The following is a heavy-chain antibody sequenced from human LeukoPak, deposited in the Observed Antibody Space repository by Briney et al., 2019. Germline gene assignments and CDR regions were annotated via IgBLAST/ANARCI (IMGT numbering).Heavy chain of an antibody. D-gene: IGHD5-12*01. CDR1: GFTFSNYL. V-gene: IGHV3-23*01. CDR2: ICGSGDIT. CDR3: AQGDSGYENYYYYYYMGV. J-gene: IGHJ6*03. Sequence: VGALRLSCAASGFTFSNYLMNSVRQAPGKGLEWVSSICGSGDITYYADSVKCRFTMSRDNSTNTLYLQINSLRAEDTAVYYCAQGDSGYENYYYYYYMGVWGKGTTVTVSS.